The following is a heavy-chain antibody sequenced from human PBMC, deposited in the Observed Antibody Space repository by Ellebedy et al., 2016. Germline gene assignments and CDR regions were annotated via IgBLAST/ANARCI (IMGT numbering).Heavy chain of an antibody. CDR2: INPSGGST. CDR3: TCLQLGIADYFDY. J-gene: IGHJ4*02. CDR1: GYTFTKYY. D-gene: IGHD6-13*01. V-gene: IGHV1-46*01. Sequence: ASVKVSCKASGYTFTKYYMHWVRQAPGQGLEWMGMINPSGGSTSYAQKFQGRVTMTRDTSTSTVYMELSSLRSEDTAVYYCTCLQLGIADYFDYWGQGAMVTVSS.